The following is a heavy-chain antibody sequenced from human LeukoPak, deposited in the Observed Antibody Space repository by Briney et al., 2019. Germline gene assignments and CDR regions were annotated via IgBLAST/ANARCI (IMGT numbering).Heavy chain of an antibody. Sequence: PGGSLRLPCAASGFTFSSYWMHWVRQAPGKGLVWVSRINPDESRRNYADSVEGRFTISRDNAKNTVFLQINNLRVEDTAVYYCARAGVGNWYYDLWGRGTLVTVSS. J-gene: IGHJ2*01. CDR1: GFTFSSYW. V-gene: IGHV3-74*01. CDR3: ARAGVGNWYYDL. CDR2: INPDESRR. D-gene: IGHD2-8*01.